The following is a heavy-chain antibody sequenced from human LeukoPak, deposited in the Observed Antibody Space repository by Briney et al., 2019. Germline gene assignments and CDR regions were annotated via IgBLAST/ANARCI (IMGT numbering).Heavy chain of an antibody. Sequence: PGGSLRLSCAASGFTFSSYAMHWVRQAPGKGLEYVSAISSNGGSTYYANSVKGRFTLSRDNSKNTLYLQMGSLRAEDMAVYYCARGASDYWGQGTLVTVSS. CDR3: ARGASDY. V-gene: IGHV3-64*01. CDR2: ISSNGGST. J-gene: IGHJ4*02. D-gene: IGHD3-16*01. CDR1: GFTFSSYA.